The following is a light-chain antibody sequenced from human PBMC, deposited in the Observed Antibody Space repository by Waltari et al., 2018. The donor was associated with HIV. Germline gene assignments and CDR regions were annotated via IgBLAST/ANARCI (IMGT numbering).Light chain of an antibody. CDR3: SSYTPTSTVV. CDR2: EVT. J-gene: IGLJ2*01. CDR1: NSDVGGYNY. Sequence: QSALTQPASVSGSPGQSITLSCIGTNSDVGGYNYVSWYQQHPGKAPKLLIYEVTNRPSGISNRFSGSKSGNTASLTISGLQAEDEADYYCSSYTPTSTVVFGGGTKLTVL. V-gene: IGLV2-14*01.